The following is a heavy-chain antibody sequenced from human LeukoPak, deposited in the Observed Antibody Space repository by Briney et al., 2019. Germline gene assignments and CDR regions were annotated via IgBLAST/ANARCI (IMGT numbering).Heavy chain of an antibody. V-gene: IGHV3-15*01. CDR3: TTARGGFSSGYYPFDY. D-gene: IGHD3-22*01. J-gene: IGHJ4*02. CDR1: GFTFSNAW. Sequence: PGGSLRLSCAASGFTFSNAWMSWVRQAPGKGLEWVGRIKSKTDGGTTDYAAPVKGRFTISRDDSKNTLYLQMNGLKTEDTAVYYCTTARGGFSSGYYPFDYWGQGTLVTVSS. CDR2: IKSKTDGGTT.